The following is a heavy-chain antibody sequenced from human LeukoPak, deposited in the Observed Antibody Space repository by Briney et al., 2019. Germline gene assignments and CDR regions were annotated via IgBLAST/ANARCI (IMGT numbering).Heavy chain of an antibody. CDR3: TRPYYDYLTGYYSDY. CDR1: GFTFSNYP. CDR2: LGSTAYGGTT. Sequence: GGSLRLSCTTSGFTFSNYPMSWVRQAPGKGLEWLALLGSTAYGGTTKYAASVKGRFTISRDDSKSIAYLQRNSLKTEDTAVYYCTRPYYDYLTGYYSDYWGQGTLVTVSS. D-gene: IGHD3-9*01. J-gene: IGHJ4*02. V-gene: IGHV3-49*04.